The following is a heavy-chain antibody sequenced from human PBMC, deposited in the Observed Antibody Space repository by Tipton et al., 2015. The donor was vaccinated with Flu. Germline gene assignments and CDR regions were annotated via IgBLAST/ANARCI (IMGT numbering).Heavy chain of an antibody. CDR2: SYYSGST. CDR1: GGSISSYY. CDR3: ARRGSSGWYNYFDY. J-gene: IGHJ4*02. V-gene: IGHV4-59*08. D-gene: IGHD6-19*01. Sequence: TLSLTCTVSGGSISSYYWSWIRQPPGKGREWIGYSYYSGSTNYNPSLKSRVTISVDTSKNQFSLKLSSVTAADTAVYYCARRGSSGWYNYFDYWGQGTLVTVSS.